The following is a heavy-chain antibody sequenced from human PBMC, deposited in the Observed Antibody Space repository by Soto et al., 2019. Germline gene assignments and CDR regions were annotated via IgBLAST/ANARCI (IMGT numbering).Heavy chain of an antibody. Sequence: GESLKISCAASGFTFGTTDMSWVRQAPGGGLEWVSTIDGSGGITYYADSVKGRFTISRDNSRNTVYLQMNSLRGDDTALYYCVKNSVWFNTWGQAALVTVSS. CDR1: GFTFGTTD. CDR2: IDGSGGIT. D-gene: IGHD3-10*01. J-gene: IGHJ5*02. CDR3: VKNSVWFNT. V-gene: IGHV3-23*01.